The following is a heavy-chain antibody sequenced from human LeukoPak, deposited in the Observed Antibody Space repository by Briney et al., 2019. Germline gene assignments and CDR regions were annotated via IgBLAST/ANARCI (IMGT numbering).Heavy chain of an antibody. CDR1: GFTFSSYY. CDR3: AKVPWPYESCGYFDY. CDR2: ISYDGSNK. V-gene: IGHV3-30*18. D-gene: IGHD5-12*01. Sequence: GGSRRLSCAASGFTFSSYYVHWVRQAPGKGLERVAIISYDGSNKYYADSVKDRFTISSDNSKNTLFLQMNSLRAEDTAVYYCAKVPWPYESCGYFDYWGQGTLVTVSS. J-gene: IGHJ4*02.